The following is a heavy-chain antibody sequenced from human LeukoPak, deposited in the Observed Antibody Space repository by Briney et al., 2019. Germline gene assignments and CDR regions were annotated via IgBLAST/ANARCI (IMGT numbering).Heavy chain of an antibody. CDR2: INSDGKDT. CDR3: ARDGTMELNY. D-gene: IGHD3-10*01. Sequence: GGSLRLSCAASGFTFSTYWMHWVRQVPGKGLVWVSRINSDGKDTIYADSVKGRFTISRDNAKNTLYLQMNSLRAEDSAVYYCARDGTMELNYWGQGTLVTVSS. CDR1: GFTFSTYW. V-gene: IGHV3-74*01. J-gene: IGHJ4*02.